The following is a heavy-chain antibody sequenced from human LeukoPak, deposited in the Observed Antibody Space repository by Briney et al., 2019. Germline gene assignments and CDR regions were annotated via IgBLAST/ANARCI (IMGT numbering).Heavy chain of an antibody. D-gene: IGHD1-7*01. V-gene: IGHV4-34*01. CDR2: INHSGST. Sequence: SETLSLTCAVYGGSFSGYYWSWIRQPPGKGLEWIGEINHSGSTNYNPSLKSRVTISVDTSKNQFSLKLSSVTAADTAVYYCAREAGNYAYFDYWGQGTLVTVSS. CDR1: GGSFSGYY. CDR3: AREAGNYAYFDY. J-gene: IGHJ4*02.